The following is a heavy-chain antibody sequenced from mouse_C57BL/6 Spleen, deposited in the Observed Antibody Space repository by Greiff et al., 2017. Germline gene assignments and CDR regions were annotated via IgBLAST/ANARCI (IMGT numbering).Heavy chain of an antibody. CDR3: ARQGGY. CDR2: ISNGGGST. V-gene: IGHV5-12*01. Sequence: VKVVESGGGLVQPGGSLKLSCAASGFTFSDYYMYWVRQTPEKRLEWVAYISNGGGSTYYPDTVKGRFTISRDNAKNTLYLQMSRLKSEDTAMYYCARQGGYWGQGTLVTVSA. J-gene: IGHJ3*01. CDR1: GFTFSDYY.